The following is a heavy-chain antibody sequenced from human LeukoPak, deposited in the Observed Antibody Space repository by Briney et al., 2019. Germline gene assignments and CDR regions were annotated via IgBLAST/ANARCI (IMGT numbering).Heavy chain of an antibody. CDR3: VRELSGGTFDY. V-gene: IGHV1-2*02. CDR1: GYTFTGYS. CDR2: ITNSGAT. Sequence: ASVKVSCTASGYTFTGYSLHWVRQAPGQGLEWMGWITNSGATHYAQKFQGRVTLTMDTSIITAYMELSGLRSDDTAVYYCVRELSGGTFDYWGQGTLVTVSS. D-gene: IGHD3-16*02. J-gene: IGHJ4*02.